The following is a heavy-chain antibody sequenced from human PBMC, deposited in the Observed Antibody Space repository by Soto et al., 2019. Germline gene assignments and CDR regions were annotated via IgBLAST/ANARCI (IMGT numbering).Heavy chain of an antibody. CDR2: ITNSGSYT. V-gene: IGHV3-21*06. CDR3: AASGSEYWYFDL. D-gene: IGHD1-26*01. J-gene: IGHJ2*01. Sequence: GGSLRLSCAASGFAYNSFGMNWVRQAPGKGLEWVSSITNSGSYTFYADSVKGRFTISRDNAKNSLYLQMNSLRADDTAVYYCAASGSEYWYFDLWGPGTLVTVSS. CDR1: GFAYNSFG.